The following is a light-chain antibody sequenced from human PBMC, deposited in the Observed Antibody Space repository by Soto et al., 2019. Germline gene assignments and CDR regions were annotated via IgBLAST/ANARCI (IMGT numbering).Light chain of an antibody. CDR1: SSDVGDYNY. J-gene: IGLJ1*01. CDR3: SSYAGSNNYV. CDR2: EVN. V-gene: IGLV2-8*01. Sequence: SVLTSPASGNGVAGEGGTISSKRTSSDVGDYNYVSWYQQHPGKAPKLMIYEVNKRPSGVPDRFSASKSGNTASLTVSGLQAEDEADYYCSSYAGSNNYVFGTGTKVTVL.